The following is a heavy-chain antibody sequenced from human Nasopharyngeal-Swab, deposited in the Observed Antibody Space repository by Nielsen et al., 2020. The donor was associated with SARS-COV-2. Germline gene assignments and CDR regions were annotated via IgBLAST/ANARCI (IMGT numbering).Heavy chain of an antibody. Sequence: GESLKISCAASGFTFSSYAMSWVRQAPGKGLEWVSAISGSGGSTYYADSVKGRFTISRDNSKNTLYLQMNSLRAEDTAVYYFAREEAYSGYTWSPKYYFDYWGQGTLVTVSS. CDR1: GFTFSSYA. CDR2: ISGSGGST. CDR3: AREEAYSGYTWSPKYYFDY. D-gene: IGHD5-12*01. V-gene: IGHV3-23*01. J-gene: IGHJ4*02.